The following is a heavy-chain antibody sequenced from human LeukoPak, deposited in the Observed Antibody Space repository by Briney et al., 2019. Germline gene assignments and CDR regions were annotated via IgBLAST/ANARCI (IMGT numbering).Heavy chain of an antibody. V-gene: IGHV4-59*01. Sequence: SETLSLTCTVSGGSISSYYWSWIWQPPGKGLEWIGYIYYSGSTNYNPSLKSRVTISVDTSKNQFSLKLSSVTAADTAVYYCARAGGWYKTLDYWGQGTLVTVSS. J-gene: IGHJ4*02. CDR1: GGSISSYY. CDR3: ARAGGWYKTLDY. CDR2: IYYSGST. D-gene: IGHD1-1*01.